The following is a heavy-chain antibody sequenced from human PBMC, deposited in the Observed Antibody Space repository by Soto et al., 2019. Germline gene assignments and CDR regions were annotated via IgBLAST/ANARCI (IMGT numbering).Heavy chain of an antibody. Sequence: GGSLRLSCVASGFTFSSYAMSWVRQAPGKGLEWVSAISGSGGSTYYADSVKGRFTISRDNSKNTLYLQMNSLRAEDTAVYYCAKDPGGTDDAFDIWGQGTMVTVSS. CDR1: GFTFSSYA. CDR3: AKDPGGTDDAFDI. V-gene: IGHV3-23*01. J-gene: IGHJ3*02. CDR2: ISGSGGST. D-gene: IGHD3-16*01.